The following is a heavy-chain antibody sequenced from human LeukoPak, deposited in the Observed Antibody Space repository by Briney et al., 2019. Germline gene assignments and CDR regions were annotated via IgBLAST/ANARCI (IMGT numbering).Heavy chain of an antibody. CDR3: AKEGRIAAAGTLYNWFDP. CDR1: GFTFSSYG. V-gene: IGHV3-30*18. D-gene: IGHD6-13*01. Sequence: GGSLRLSCAASGFTFSSYGMHWVRQAPGKGLEWVAVISYDGSNKYYADSVKGRFTISRDNSKNTLYLQMNSLRAEDTAVYYCAKEGRIAAAGTLYNWFDPWGQGTLVTVSS. CDR2: ISYDGSNK. J-gene: IGHJ5*02.